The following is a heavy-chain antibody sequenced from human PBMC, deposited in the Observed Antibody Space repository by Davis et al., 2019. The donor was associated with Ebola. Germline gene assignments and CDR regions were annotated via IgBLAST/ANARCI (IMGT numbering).Heavy chain of an antibody. D-gene: IGHD3-3*02. J-gene: IGHJ4*02. CDR2: ISATGADI. Sequence: GESLKISCAASGFTFSNYAMSWVRQAPGGGLEWVSGISATGADIKYADSARGRFSISRDDSKNTPYLQMDSLRVEDTAVYYCALAGKWGQGTLVIVSS. CDR1: GFTFSNYA. V-gene: IGHV3-23*01. CDR3: ALAGK.